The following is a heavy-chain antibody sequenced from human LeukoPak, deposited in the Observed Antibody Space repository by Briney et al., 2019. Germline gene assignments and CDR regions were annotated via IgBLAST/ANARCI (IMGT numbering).Heavy chain of an antibody. J-gene: IGHJ4*02. D-gene: IGHD3-22*01. Sequence: GASVKVSCKTSGYTFTGYYMHWVRQAPGQGLEWMGWINPNSGDTYYAQKFQGRVTMTRDTSISTAYMELNSLRSDDTAVYYCARGARNSSAYSHFDYWGQGTQVTVSS. CDR3: ARGARNSSAYSHFDY. CDR1: GYTFTGYY. V-gene: IGHV1-2*02. CDR2: INPNSGDT.